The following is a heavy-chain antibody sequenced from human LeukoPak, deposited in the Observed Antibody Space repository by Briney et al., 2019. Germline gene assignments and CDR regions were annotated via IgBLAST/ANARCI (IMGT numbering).Heavy chain of an antibody. CDR3: ARGFRYCSGGSCYPGVNWFDP. Sequence: GSLRLSCAASGFTVSSNYMSWVRQPPGKGLEWIGSIYYTGITYYNPSLKSRVTMSIDTSENQFSLNLNSVAAADTAVYYCARGFRYCSGGSCYPGVNWFDPWGQGTLVTVSS. CDR2: IYYTGIT. D-gene: IGHD2-15*01. V-gene: IGHV4-59*04. CDR1: GFTVSSNY. J-gene: IGHJ5*02.